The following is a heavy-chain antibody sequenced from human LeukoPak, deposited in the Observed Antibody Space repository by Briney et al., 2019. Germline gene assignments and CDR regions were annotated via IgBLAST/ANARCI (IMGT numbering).Heavy chain of an antibody. D-gene: IGHD3-16*01. CDR1: GYTFASYV. J-gene: IGHJ6*03. Sequence: ASVKVSRKASGYTFASYVMNWVRQAPGQGLEWMGWINTNTGNPTYAQGFTGRFVFSLDTSVSTAYLQISSLKAEDTAVYYCARRRQKVLWNAYYYMDVWGKGTTVTVSS. V-gene: IGHV7-4-1*02. CDR2: INTNTGNP. CDR3: ARRRQKVLWNAYYYMDV.